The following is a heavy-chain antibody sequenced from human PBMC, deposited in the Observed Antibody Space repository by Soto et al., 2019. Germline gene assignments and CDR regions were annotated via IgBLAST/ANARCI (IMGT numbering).Heavy chain of an antibody. V-gene: IGHV4-30-2*01. D-gene: IGHD3-10*01. CDR1: GGSISSSGYS. Sequence: SETLSLTCAVSGGSISSSGYSWNWIRQPPGKGLEWIGYIYHGGSTYYNPSLKSRVTISVDRSQNQFSLKLTSMTAADTAVYICAGATDGFLDYYWGVDVRGEG. CDR3: AGATDGFLDYYWGVDV. J-gene: IGHJ6*02. CDR2: IYHGGST.